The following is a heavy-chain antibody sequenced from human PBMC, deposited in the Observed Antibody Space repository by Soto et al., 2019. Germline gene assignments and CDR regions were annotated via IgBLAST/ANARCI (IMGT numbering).Heavy chain of an antibody. Sequence: QITLKESGPTLVKPTQTLTLTCTFSGFSLSTRAVGVGWIRQPPGKALEWLALIYWNDDKCYSPSLKNRLTITKDTSKNHVVLTMTNMDPVDTATYYCAHRHELGSFDIWGQGTKVTVSS. CDR2: IYWNDDK. D-gene: IGHD1-26*01. CDR3: AHRHELGSFDI. V-gene: IGHV2-5*01. CDR1: GFSLSTRAVG. J-gene: IGHJ3*02.